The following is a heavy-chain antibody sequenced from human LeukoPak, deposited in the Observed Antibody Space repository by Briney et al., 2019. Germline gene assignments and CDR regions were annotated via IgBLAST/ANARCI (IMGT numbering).Heavy chain of an antibody. CDR3: ARGSKRTIFGVVINYYMDV. CDR1: GYTFTSYD. V-gene: IGHV1-8*03. J-gene: IGHJ6*03. CDR2: MNPNSGNT. D-gene: IGHD3-3*01. Sequence: ASVKVSCKASGYTFTSYDINWVRQATGQGLEWMGWMNPNSGNTGYAQKFQGRVTITRNTSVSTAYMELSSLRSEDTAVYYCARGSKRTIFGVVINYYMDVWGKGTTVTVSS.